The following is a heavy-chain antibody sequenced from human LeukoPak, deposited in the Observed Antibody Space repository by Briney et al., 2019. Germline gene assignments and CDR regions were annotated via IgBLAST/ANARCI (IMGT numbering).Heavy chain of an antibody. J-gene: IGHJ4*02. Sequence: ASVKVSCKASGYTFTSYDINWVRQATGQGLEWMGWMNPNSGNTGYAQKFQGRVTMTRNTSISTAYMELSSLRSEDTAVYYCARTPAKKTRHILTSPADYWGQGTLVTVSS. D-gene: IGHD3-9*01. CDR1: GYTFTSYD. V-gene: IGHV1-8*01. CDR2: MNPNSGNT. CDR3: ARTPAKKTRHILTSPADY.